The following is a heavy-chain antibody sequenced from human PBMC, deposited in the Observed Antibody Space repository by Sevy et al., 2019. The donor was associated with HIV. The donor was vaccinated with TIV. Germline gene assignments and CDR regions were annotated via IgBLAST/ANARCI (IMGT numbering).Heavy chain of an antibody. Sequence: GGSLRLSCTASGFKFDDYAMHWVRQPPGKGLEWVSGITWDGGRTGYADSVKGRFIISRDNTKSSLYLQMNSLRAEDTALYYCAKDLRMGDILTGYLNYWGQGFLVTVSS. D-gene: IGHD3-9*01. CDR1: GFKFDDYA. V-gene: IGHV3-9*01. J-gene: IGHJ4*02. CDR3: AKDLRMGDILTGYLNY. CDR2: ITWDGGRT.